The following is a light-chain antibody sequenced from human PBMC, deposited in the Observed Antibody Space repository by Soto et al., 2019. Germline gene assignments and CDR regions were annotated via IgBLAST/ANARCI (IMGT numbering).Light chain of an antibody. Sequence: EIVLTQSPATLSVSPGERATLFCRASQKVSGNLAWYQQKPGQAPRLVMYGASIRATGFSDRFSGSGSGTDFTLTISRLEPEDFAVYYCQQYGSSGTFGQGTKVDIK. CDR2: GAS. J-gene: IGKJ1*01. V-gene: IGKV3-20*01. CDR1: QKVSGN. CDR3: QQYGSSGT.